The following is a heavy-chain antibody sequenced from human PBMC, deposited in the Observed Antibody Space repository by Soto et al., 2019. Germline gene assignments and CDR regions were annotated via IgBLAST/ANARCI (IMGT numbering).Heavy chain of an antibody. V-gene: IGHV4-59*01. CDR1: GGSISSYY. CDR2: IYYSGST. J-gene: IGHJ5*02. Sequence: PSETLSLTCTVSGGSISSYYWSWIRQPPGKGLEWIGYIYYSGSTNYNPSLKSRVTISVDTSKNQFSLKLSSVTAADTAVYYCARWIFREENWFDPWGQGTLVTVSS. D-gene: IGHD2-2*03. CDR3: ARWIFREENWFDP.